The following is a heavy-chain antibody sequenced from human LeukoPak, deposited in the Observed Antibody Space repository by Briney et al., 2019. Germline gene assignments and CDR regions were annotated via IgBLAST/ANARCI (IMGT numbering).Heavy chain of an antibody. CDR3: ARVRVAGGVDY. J-gene: IGHJ4*02. CDR2: ISSSSSTI. Sequence: GGSLRLSCAASGFTFSSYSMNWVRQAPGKGLEWVSYISSSSSTIYHADSVKGRFTISRDNAKNSLYLQMNSLRAEDTAVYYCARVRVAGGVDYWGQGTLVTVSS. V-gene: IGHV3-48*01. CDR1: GFTFSSYS. D-gene: IGHD3-16*01.